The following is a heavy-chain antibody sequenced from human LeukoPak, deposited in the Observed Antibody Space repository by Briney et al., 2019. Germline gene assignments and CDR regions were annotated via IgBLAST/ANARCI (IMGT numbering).Heavy chain of an antibody. Sequence: SETLSLTCTVSGSSISSSSYYWGWIRQPPGKGLEWIGSIYCSGSTYYNPSLKSRVTISVDTSKNQFSLKLSSVTAADTAVYYCARNVVDTAMAIYYWGQGTLVTVSS. J-gene: IGHJ4*02. CDR3: ARNVVDTAMAIYY. CDR2: IYCSGST. V-gene: IGHV4-39*07. CDR1: GSSISSSSYY. D-gene: IGHD5-18*01.